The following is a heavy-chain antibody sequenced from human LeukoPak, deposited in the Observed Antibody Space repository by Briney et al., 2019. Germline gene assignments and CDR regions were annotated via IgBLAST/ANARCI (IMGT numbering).Heavy chain of an antibody. D-gene: IGHD3-10*01. CDR3: ARDSTHFGSEFRWDYFDY. CDR1: GFTVSNNY. V-gene: IGHV3-66*01. Sequence: GGSLRLSCAASGFTVSNNYMSWVRQAPGKGLEWVSIIFSGGSTYYTDSVKGRFTISRDNSKNTLYLQMNSLRAEDTAVYYRARDSTHFGSEFRWDYFDYWGQGTLVTVSS. CDR2: IFSGGST. J-gene: IGHJ4*02.